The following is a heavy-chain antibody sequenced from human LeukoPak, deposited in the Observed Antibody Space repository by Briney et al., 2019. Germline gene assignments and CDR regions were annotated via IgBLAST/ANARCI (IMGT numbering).Heavy chain of an antibody. D-gene: IGHD3-10*01. CDR2: IRYDGSNK. Sequence: GGSLRLSCAASGFTFSSYAMHWVRQAPGKGLEWVAFIRYDGSNKYYADSVKGRFTISRDNSKNTLYLQMNSLRAEDTAVYYCAKGRDYYGSGSYVYWGQGTLVTVSS. J-gene: IGHJ4*02. CDR1: GFTFSSYA. CDR3: AKGRDYYGSGSYVY. V-gene: IGHV3-30*02.